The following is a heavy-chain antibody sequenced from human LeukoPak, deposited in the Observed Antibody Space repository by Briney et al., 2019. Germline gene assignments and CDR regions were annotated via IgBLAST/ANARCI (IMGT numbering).Heavy chain of an antibody. CDR3: ARDPTAAGKGAWFDP. Sequence: PAETLSLTCTVSGGSISSSGYYWGWIRQPPGKGLEWIGSIYYSGSTYYNPSLKSRVTISVDTPKNQFSLKLSSVAAADTAVYYCARDPTAAGKGAWFDPWGQGTLVTVSS. V-gene: IGHV4-39*02. CDR1: GGSISSSGYY. D-gene: IGHD6-13*01. J-gene: IGHJ5*02. CDR2: IYYSGST.